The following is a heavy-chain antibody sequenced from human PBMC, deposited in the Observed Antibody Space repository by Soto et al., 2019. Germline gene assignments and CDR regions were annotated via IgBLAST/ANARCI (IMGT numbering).Heavy chain of an antibody. J-gene: IGHJ3*01. CDR2: ISFNGLSQ. V-gene: IGHV3-30*04. CDR3: ARGGMSLRGAFDV. D-gene: IGHD3-16*01. CDR1: GFTFSSFA. Sequence: QEILVESGGGVVQSGTSLRLSCAASGFTFSSFAMHWVRQAPGKGLEWVSVISFNGLSQFYADSVRGRVTVSRDNSKNALYLQLDSLRPDDTAVYSCARGGMSLRGAFDVWGQGTEVSVS.